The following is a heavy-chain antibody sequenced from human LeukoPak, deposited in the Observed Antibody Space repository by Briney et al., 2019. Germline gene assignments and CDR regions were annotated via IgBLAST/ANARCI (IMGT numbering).Heavy chain of an antibody. D-gene: IGHD3-16*01. CDR3: ARLMLRRPLPRYYYYMDV. CDR2: IYYRGGT. J-gene: IGHJ6*03. V-gene: IGHV4-59*12. Sequence: ASETLSLTCTVSGGSISSYYWSWIRQPPGKGLEWIGYIYYRGGTNYNPSLKSRVTISVDTSKNQFSLKLASVTAADTAVYYCARLMLRRPLPRYYYYMDVWGKGTTVTVSS. CDR1: GGSISSYY.